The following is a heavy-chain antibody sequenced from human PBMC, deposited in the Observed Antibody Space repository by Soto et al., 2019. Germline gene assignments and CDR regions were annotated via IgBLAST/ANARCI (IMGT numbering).Heavy chain of an antibody. CDR2: IDHSGSP. J-gene: IGHJ4*02. CDR3: ARVEYTLNYRGLDH. CDR1: GGSFRGYY. V-gene: IGHV4-34*01. Sequence: SETLSLSCAVYGGSFRGYYWTWIRQPPGKVLEWIGEIDHSGSPNYNPYLKSRVTISVDTSKKQFSLKLASVTAAGTAVDYCARVEYTLNYRGLDHWGQGTLVTVSS. D-gene: IGHD3-10*01.